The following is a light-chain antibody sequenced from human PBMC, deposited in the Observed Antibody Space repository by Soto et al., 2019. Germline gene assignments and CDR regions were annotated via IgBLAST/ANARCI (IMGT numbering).Light chain of an antibody. V-gene: IGKV3-15*01. CDR2: GAS. CDR3: QHYNNLPLT. CDR1: QSVSSN. Sequence: EIVMTQSPATLSVSPGERATLSCRASQSVSSNLAWYQQKPGQAPRLLIYGASTRATGIPARFSGSGSGTEFTLTISSLQSEDFALYHCQHYNNLPLTFGGGTKVELK. J-gene: IGKJ4*01.